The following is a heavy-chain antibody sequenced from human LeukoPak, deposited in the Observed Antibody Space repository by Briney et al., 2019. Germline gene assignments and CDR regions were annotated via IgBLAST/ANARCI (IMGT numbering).Heavy chain of an antibody. J-gene: IGHJ6*03. CDR2: ISGSGGST. CDR3: AKNSGSYYGYYYYMDV. Sequence: GGSLILSCAASGFTFSSYAMSWVRQAPGKGLEWVSAISGSGGSTYYADSVKGRFTISRDNSKNTLYLQMNSLRAEDTAVYYCAKNSGSYYGYYYYMDVWGKGTTVTVSS. CDR1: GFTFSSYA. D-gene: IGHD1-26*01. V-gene: IGHV3-23*01.